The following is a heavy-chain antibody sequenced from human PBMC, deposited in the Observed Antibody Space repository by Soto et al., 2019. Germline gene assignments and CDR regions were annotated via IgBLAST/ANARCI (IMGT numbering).Heavy chain of an antibody. CDR2: IDYSGST. J-gene: IGHJ4*02. CDR1: GGSISSYY. V-gene: IGHV4-59*01. CDR3: AIDRYDSSGYYLFDY. D-gene: IGHD3-22*01. Sequence: SETLSLTCTVSGGSISSYYWSWIRQPPGKGLEWIGYIDYSGSTNYNPSLKSRVTISVDTSKNQFSLKLRSVTAADTAVYYCAIDRYDSSGYYLFDYWGQGTLVTVSS.